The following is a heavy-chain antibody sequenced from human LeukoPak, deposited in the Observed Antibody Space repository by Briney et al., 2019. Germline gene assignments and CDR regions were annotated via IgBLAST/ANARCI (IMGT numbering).Heavy chain of an antibody. CDR2: ISWDGGRT. J-gene: IGHJ4*02. V-gene: IGHV3-43D*03. Sequence: GGSLRLSCAASGFTFDDYAMHWVRQAPGKGLEWVSLISWDGGRTYYADSVKGRFTISRDNSKDSLFLQMHSLRAEDTALYYCAKDMQYYYGSGSYYNKGGILDHWGQGTLVTVSS. CDR1: GFTFDDYA. CDR3: AKDMQYYYGSGSYYNKGGILDH. D-gene: IGHD3-10*01.